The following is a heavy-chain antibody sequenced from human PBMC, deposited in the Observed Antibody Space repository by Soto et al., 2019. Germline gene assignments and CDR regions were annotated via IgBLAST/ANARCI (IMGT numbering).Heavy chain of an antibody. D-gene: IGHD1-26*01. V-gene: IGHV1-18*01. CDR3: ASTPAGGSPPP. CDR2: ISAYNGNT. CDR1: GYTFPSYG. J-gene: IGHJ5*02. Sequence: QVQLVQSGAELKKPGASVKVSCKASGYTFPSYGISWVRQAPGQGLEWMGWISAYNGNTHFAQKFQGRVTMTTDTFTTTAYMELRSLRSDDTAVYYCASTPAGGSPPPWGQGTLVTVSS.